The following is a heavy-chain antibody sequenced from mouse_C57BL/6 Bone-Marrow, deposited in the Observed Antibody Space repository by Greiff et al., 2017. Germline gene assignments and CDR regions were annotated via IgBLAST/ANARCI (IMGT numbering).Heavy chain of an antibody. CDR2: INSGTGGS. V-gene: IGHV1-54*01. D-gene: IGHD1-1*01. Sequence: QVQLQQSGAELVRPGTSVKVSCMASGYAFTNYLIDWVKQWPGQGLEWIGVINSGTGGSNSHEKFKGKSTLTADKCSSTAYMQLSSITSEESAVYFCARESPYYYGSGIYWCFDVWGTGTTVTVSS. J-gene: IGHJ1*03. CDR1: GYAFTNYL. CDR3: ARESPYYYGSGIYWCFDV.